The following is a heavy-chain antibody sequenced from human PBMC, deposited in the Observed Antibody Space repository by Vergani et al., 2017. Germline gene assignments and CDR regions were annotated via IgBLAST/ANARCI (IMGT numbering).Heavy chain of an antibody. CDR3: ARVDWYSGDY. CDR1: GFTLSNYD. CDR2: IQFDGSNQ. D-gene: IGHD3-9*01. V-gene: IGHV3-30*02. J-gene: IGHJ4*02. Sequence: QVQLVESGGGVVQRGGSLRLSCATSGFTLSNYDMQWIRQGPGKGLEFVAFIQFDGSNQYYADSVKGRFTLSRDFSKNTLYLQMNSLRTDDTATYYCARVDWYSGDYWGQGTLVTVSS.